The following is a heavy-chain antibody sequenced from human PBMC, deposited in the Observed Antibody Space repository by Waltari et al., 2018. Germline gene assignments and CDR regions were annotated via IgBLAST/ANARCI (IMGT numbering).Heavy chain of an antibody. J-gene: IGHJ4*02. V-gene: IGHV4-34*01. CDR1: GGSFSGYS. CDR3: ARHRGLYSDYYFDY. Sequence: QVQLQQWGAGLLKPSETLSLTCAVYGGSFSGYSWSWIRQPPGKGLEWIGEINHSGHTNYNPSLKSRVTISLDTSKKQISLDLSSVTAADTAVYYCARHRGLYSDYYFDYWGQGTLVTVSS. D-gene: IGHD4-17*01. CDR2: INHSGHT.